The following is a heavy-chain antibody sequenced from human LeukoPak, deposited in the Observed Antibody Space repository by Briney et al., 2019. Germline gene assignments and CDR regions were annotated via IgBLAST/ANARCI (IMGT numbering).Heavy chain of an antibody. CDR2: IKQDGSEK. D-gene: IGHD6-19*01. CDR3: ASVSSGWSAEYFQH. Sequence: GGSLRLSCAASGFTFSSYWMSWVRQAPGKGLEWVANIKQDGSEKYYVDSVKGRFTISRDNAKNPLYLQMNSLRAEDTAVYYCASVSSGWSAEYFQHWGQGTLVTVSS. J-gene: IGHJ1*01. V-gene: IGHV3-7*01. CDR1: GFTFSSYW.